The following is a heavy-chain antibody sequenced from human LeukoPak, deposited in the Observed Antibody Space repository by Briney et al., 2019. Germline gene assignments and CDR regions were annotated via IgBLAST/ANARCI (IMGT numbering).Heavy chain of an antibody. V-gene: IGHV1-8*02. J-gene: IGHJ4*02. D-gene: IGHD5-24*01. CDR3: ARATPGGLHGYSFDC. Sequence: ASVKVSCXASGYTFKNYDINWVRQATGQGLEWMGWMNPNSGNTGFAQKFQDRVSMTRDTSINTAYMELTSLRSGDTAVYYCARATPGGLHGYSFDCWGQGTVVTVYS. CDR2: MNPNSGNT. CDR1: GYTFKNYD.